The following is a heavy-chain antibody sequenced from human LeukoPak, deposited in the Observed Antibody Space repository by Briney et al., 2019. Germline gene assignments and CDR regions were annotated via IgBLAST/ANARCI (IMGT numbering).Heavy chain of an antibody. V-gene: IGHV3-48*01. CDR1: GFTFSSYA. CDR2: ISSSSSTI. J-gene: IGHJ4*02. Sequence: AGGSLRLSCAASGFTFSSYAMSWVRQAPGKGLEWVSYISSSSSTIYYADSVKGRFTISRDNAKNSLYLQMNSLRAEDTAVYYCARSVVGVIVVVPAAIDYWGQGTLVTVSS. CDR3: ARSVVGVIVVVPAAIDY. D-gene: IGHD2-2*01.